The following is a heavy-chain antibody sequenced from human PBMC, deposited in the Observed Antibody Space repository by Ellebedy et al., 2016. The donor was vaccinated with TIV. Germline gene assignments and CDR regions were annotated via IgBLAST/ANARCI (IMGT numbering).Heavy chain of an antibody. J-gene: IGHJ4*02. CDR1: GFTFSSYA. CDR2: ISGSGDST. Sequence: GGSLRLSXAASGFTFSSYAMHWVRQAPGKGLEWVSGISGSGDSTLYADSVKGRFTISRDNSKNTLSLQMNSLRAEDTAVYYCASRPIRYFDSWGQGTLVTVSS. CDR3: ASRPIRYFDS. D-gene: IGHD3-3*01. V-gene: IGHV3-23*01.